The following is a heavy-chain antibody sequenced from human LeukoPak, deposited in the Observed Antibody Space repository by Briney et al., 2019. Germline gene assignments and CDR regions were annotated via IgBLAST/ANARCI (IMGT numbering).Heavy chain of an antibody. CDR3: VRRGGSDGWGAFDI. Sequence: GGSLRLSCAASGFTFDNYAMTWVRQAPGKGLEWVSSIRQSGDITYYADSVKGRFTISRDNSKNTLSLQMNSLSREDTAIYYCVRRGGSDGWGAFDIWGQGTVVTVSS. CDR1: GFTFDNYA. D-gene: IGHD5-24*01. V-gene: IGHV3-23*01. J-gene: IGHJ3*02. CDR2: IRQSGDIT.